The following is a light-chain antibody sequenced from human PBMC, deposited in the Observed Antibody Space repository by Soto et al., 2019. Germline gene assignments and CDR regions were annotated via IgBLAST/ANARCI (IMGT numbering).Light chain of an antibody. CDR2: DVT. V-gene: IGLV2-14*01. CDR3: CSYASSTSYV. J-gene: IGLJ1*01. CDR1: SGDVGGYNF. Sequence: QSALTQPASVSGSPGQAITISCTGTSGDVGGYNFVSWYQQYPGKAPKLTIHDVTARPSGVSIRFSGSKSGTTASLTISGLQPEDEADYYCCSYASSTSYVFGTGTKVTVL.